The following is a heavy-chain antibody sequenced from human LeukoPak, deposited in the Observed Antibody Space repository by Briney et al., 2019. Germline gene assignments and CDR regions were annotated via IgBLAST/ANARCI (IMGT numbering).Heavy chain of an antibody. V-gene: IGHV3-53*01. CDR3: ARDPGPYYDILTGYL. D-gene: IGHD3-9*01. Sequence: DSVKGRFTISRDNSKNTLYLQMNSLRAEDTAVYYCARDPGPYYDILTGYLWGQGTLVTVSS. J-gene: IGHJ4*02.